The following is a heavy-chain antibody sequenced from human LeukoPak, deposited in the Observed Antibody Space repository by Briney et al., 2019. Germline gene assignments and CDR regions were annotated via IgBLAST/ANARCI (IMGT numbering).Heavy chain of an antibody. V-gene: IGHV1-2*02. Sequence: ASVKVSCKASGYTFTGYYLHCVRQVPGQGLEWMGRINPNSGGTNDAQKFQGRVAMTRDTSISTAYMELSRLRSDETAIYYCARGGWTGYNYGSLPEYYFDYWGQGTLVTVSS. D-gene: IGHD5-18*01. CDR2: INPNSGGT. J-gene: IGHJ4*02. CDR1: GYTFTGYY. CDR3: ARGGWTGYNYGSLPEYYFDY.